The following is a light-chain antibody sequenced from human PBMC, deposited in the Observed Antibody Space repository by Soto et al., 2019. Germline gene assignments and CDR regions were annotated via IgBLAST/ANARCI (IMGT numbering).Light chain of an antibody. CDR3: EAWDDSLSGVV. Sequence: QSVLTQPPSTSGTPGQRGTISCSGSSSNIGSKYVYWYQQLPGTAPKLLMYRDNQRSSGVPDRFAGSKSGTAASLAISGLRSDDEADYYCEAWDDSLSGVVFGGGTQLTV. CDR2: RDN. V-gene: IGLV1-47*01. J-gene: IGLJ3*02. CDR1: SSNIGSKY.